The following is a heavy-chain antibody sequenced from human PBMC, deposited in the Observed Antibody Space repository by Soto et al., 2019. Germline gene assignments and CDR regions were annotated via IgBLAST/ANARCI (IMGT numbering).Heavy chain of an antibody. Sequence: PWGSLRLSCAASGFTVSNNYMTWVRQAPGKGLEWVSVIYSGGRTYYADSVKGRFTISRDNSKNTLYLQMNSLRAEDTAVYYCARDSDTGMEELDYWGQGTLVTVSS. J-gene: IGHJ4*02. CDR2: IYSGGRT. D-gene: IGHD5-18*01. CDR3: ARDSDTGMEELDY. V-gene: IGHV3-66*01. CDR1: GFTVSNNY.